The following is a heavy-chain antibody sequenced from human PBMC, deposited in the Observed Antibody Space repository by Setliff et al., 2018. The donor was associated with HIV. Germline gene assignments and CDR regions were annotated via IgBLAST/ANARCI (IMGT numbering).Heavy chain of an antibody. CDR3: ARGEPTILIEPAAFFDH. V-gene: IGHV3-48*03. Sequence: GGSLRLSCAASGFTFSSYEMNWVRQAPGKGLEWVSYISSSDNTIYYADSVRGRFTISRDNAKNSLYLQMNSLRAEDTAVYYCARGEPTILIEPAAFFDHWCQGTLVTVSS. J-gene: IGHJ4*02. D-gene: IGHD2-2*01. CDR2: ISSSDNTI. CDR1: GFTFSSYE.